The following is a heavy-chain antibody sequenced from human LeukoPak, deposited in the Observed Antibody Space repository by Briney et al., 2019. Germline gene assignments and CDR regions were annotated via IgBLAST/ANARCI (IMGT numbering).Heavy chain of an antibody. V-gene: IGHV1-46*01. CDR1: GYTFTSYD. J-gene: IGHJ4*02. Sequence: ASVKVSCKASGYTFTSYDINWVRQAPGQGLEWMGIINPSGGSTSYAQKFQGRVTMTRDMSTSTVYMELSSLRSEDTAVYYCARAIVVVTAIQGYYFDYWGQGTLVTVSS. CDR2: INPSGGST. CDR3: ARAIVVVTAIQGYYFDY. D-gene: IGHD2-21*02.